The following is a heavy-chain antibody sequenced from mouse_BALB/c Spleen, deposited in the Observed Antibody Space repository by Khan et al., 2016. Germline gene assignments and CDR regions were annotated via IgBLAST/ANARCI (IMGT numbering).Heavy chain of an antibody. V-gene: IGHV7-3*02. CDR1: GFTFTDYY. J-gene: IGHJ4*01. CDR3: ARVGSRYVCANDY. Sequence: EVELVESGGGLVQPGGSLRLSCETSGFTFTDYYMSWVRQPPGKALEWMGFIRNKANGYTTEHSATVKGPFTISRDNSERILYQHMSSRRAEGGATELWARVGSRYVCANDYWGQGTSVTFSS. CDR2: IRNKANGYTT. D-gene: IGHD1-1*01.